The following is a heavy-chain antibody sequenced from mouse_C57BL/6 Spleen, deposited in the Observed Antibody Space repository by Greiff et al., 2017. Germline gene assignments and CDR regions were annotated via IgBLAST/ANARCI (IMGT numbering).Heavy chain of an antibody. Sequence: EVQLVESGGGLVKPGGSLKLSCAASGFTFSDYGMHWVRQAPEKGLEWVAYISSGRSTIYYADTVKGRFTISRDNAKNTLFLQMTSLRSEDTAMYYCARNHYGSSPWFAYWGQGTLVTVSA. V-gene: IGHV5-17*01. J-gene: IGHJ3*01. CDR3: ARNHYGSSPWFAY. CDR2: ISSGRSTI. CDR1: GFTFSDYG. D-gene: IGHD1-1*01.